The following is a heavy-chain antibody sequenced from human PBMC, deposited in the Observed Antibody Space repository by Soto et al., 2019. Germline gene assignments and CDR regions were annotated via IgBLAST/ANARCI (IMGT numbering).Heavy chain of an antibody. J-gene: IGHJ4*02. CDR3: AKDQASGQGSFDS. CDR2: ISYDGSNK. Sequence: GGSLRLSCAASGVTFSSYGMHWVRQAPGKGLEWVAVISYDGSNKYYADSVKGRFTISRDNSKNTLFLQMNSLRADDTAVYYCAKDQASGQGSFDSWGQGTLVTVSS. V-gene: IGHV3-30*18. CDR1: GVTFSSYG.